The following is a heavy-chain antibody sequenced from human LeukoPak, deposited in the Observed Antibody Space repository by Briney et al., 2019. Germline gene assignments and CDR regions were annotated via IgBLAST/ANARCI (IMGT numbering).Heavy chain of an antibody. D-gene: IGHD3-10*01. CDR2: ISWNSGSI. J-gene: IGHJ5*02. CDR1: GFTFDDYA. CDR3: AKAPIGELSSHWFDP. Sequence: GGSLRLSCAASGFTFDDYAMHWVRQAPGKGLEWVSGISWNSGSIGYADSVKGRFTISRDNAKNSLYLQMNSLRAEDTALYYCAKAPIGELSSHWFDPWGQGALVTVSS. V-gene: IGHV3-9*01.